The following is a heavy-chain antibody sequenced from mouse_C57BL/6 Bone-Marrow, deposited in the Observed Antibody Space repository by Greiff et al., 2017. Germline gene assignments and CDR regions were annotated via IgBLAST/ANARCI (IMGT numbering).Heavy chain of an antibody. D-gene: IGHD2-10*02. CDR3: ARRYGNYGYCDV. CDR1: GYSITSGYY. V-gene: IGHV3-6*01. CDR2: ISYDGSN. J-gene: IGHJ1*03. Sequence: VQLKESGPGLVKPSQSLSLTCSVTGYSITSGYYWNWIRQFPGNKLEWMGYISYDGSNNYNPSLKNRISITRDTSKNQFFLKLNSVTTEDTATYYCARRYGNYGYCDVWGTGTTVTVSS.